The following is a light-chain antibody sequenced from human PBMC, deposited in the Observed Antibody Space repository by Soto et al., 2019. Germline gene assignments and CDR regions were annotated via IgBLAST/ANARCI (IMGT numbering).Light chain of an antibody. CDR2: RND. CDR3: AAWDDRLSGPV. Sequence: QSVVTQPPSASGTPGQRVTISCSGSSSNIGSNYVYWYQQFPGTAPKVLIYRNDLRPSGVPDRFSGSKSGTSASLAIGGLRSEDEADYYCAAWDDRLSGPVFGGGTKVTVL. CDR1: SSNIGSNY. J-gene: IGLJ3*02. V-gene: IGLV1-47*01.